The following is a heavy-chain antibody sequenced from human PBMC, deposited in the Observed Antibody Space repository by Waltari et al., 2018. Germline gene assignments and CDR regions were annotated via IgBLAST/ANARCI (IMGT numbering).Heavy chain of an antibody. CDR2: IGSSSSTI. D-gene: IGHD4-17*01. V-gene: IGHV3-48*04. Sequence: EVQLVESGGGLVQPGGSLRLSCAASGFTFSSYSMNWVRQAPGKGLEWCSYIGSSSSTIYYAYSVKGRFTISRDNAKNSLYLQMNSLRAEDTAVYYCARDSLDYGGCDYWGQGTLVTVSS. CDR1: GFTFSSYS. CDR3: ARDSLDYGGCDY. J-gene: IGHJ4*02.